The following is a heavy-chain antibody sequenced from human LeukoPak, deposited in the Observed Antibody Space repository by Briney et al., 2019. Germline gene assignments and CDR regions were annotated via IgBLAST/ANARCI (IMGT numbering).Heavy chain of an antibody. CDR2: IWYDGSNK. CDR3: ANLYYDSSGLLGSVRRRLDV. J-gene: IGHJ6*04. D-gene: IGHD3-22*01. V-gene: IGHV3-33*06. Sequence: GGSLRLSCAASGFTFSSYGMHWVRQAPGKGPEWVAVIWYDGSNKYYADSVKGRFTISRDNSKNTLYLQMNSLRAEDTAVYYCANLYYDSSGLLGSVRRRLDVWGKGTTVTVSS. CDR1: GFTFSSYG.